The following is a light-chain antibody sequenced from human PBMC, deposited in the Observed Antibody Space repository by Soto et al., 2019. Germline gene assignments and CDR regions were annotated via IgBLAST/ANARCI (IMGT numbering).Light chain of an antibody. Sequence: DTVVTQSPSTLSVSQGERATLSCRASQNIKTNLAWYQHKPGQAPRLLIYGAFTGATGVPARFSGSGSGTEFTLTISRLQSEDFATYYCQQYNSWPRTFGQGTKV. CDR2: GAF. CDR3: QQYNSWPRT. CDR1: QNIKTN. J-gene: IGKJ1*01. V-gene: IGKV3-15*01.